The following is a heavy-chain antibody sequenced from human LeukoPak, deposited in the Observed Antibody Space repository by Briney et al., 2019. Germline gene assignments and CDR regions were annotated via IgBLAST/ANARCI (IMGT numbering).Heavy chain of an antibody. CDR2: IWYDGSNE. CDR3: ARDNPSRGWFDP. CDR1: GFAFSVSV. Sequence: PGKSLRLSCVASGFAFSVSVMHGVRQAPGKGLEWVAVIWYDGSNEYSADSVKGRFTISRDNSKNTLYLQMNSLRAEDTAVYYCARDNPSRGWFDPWGQGTGLSVSS. J-gene: IGHJ5*02. D-gene: IGHD5-24*01. V-gene: IGHV3-33*01.